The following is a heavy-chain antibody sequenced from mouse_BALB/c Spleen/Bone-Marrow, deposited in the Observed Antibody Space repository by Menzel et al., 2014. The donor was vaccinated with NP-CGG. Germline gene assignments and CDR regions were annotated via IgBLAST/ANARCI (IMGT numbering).Heavy chain of an antibody. CDR2: ISSGSSTI. D-gene: IGHD2-4*01. Sequence: EVKLVESGGGLVQPGGSRKLSCAASGFTFSSFGMHWVRQAPEKGLEWVAYISSGSSTIYYAGTVKGRFTISRDNPKNTLFLQMTSLRSEDTAMYYCTRKGALITHYYAMDYWGQGTSVTVSS. CDR3: TRKGALITHYYAMDY. V-gene: IGHV5-17*02. CDR1: GFTFSSFG. J-gene: IGHJ4*01.